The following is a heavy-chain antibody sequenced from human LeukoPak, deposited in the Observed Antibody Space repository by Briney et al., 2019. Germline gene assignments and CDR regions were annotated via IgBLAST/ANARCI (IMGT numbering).Heavy chain of an antibody. CDR3: ASAPVASWLYF. CDR1: GGSISSYY. V-gene: IGHV4-59*01. Sequence: SETLSLTCTVSGGSISSYYWSWIRKPPGKGLEWIGYIYYSGSTNYNPSLKSRVTISVDTSKNQFSLKLNSVTAADTAVYYCASAPVASWLYFWGQGTLVTVSS. J-gene: IGHJ4*02. CDR2: IYYSGST. D-gene: IGHD6-19*01.